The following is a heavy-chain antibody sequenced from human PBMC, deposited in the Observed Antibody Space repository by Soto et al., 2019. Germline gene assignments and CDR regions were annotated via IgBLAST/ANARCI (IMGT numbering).Heavy chain of an antibody. J-gene: IGHJ6*03. D-gene: IGHD3-10*02. CDR3: ASVHYYYYYMDV. V-gene: IGHV1-18*04. CDR1: GYTFTSYY. Sequence: ASVKVSCKASGYTFTSYYMHWVRQAPGQGLEWVGIISACSGNTSYAQKLQGRVTMTTDTSTSTAYMELRSLRSDDTAVYYCASVHYYYYYMDVWGKGTTVTVSS. CDR2: ISACSGNT.